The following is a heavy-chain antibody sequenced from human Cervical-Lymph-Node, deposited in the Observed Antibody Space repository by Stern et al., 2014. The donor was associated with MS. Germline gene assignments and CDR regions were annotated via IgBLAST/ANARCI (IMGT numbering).Heavy chain of an antibody. CDR2: ISAYNGNT. Sequence: QMQLVQSGAEVKKPGASVKVSCKASGYTFTSYGISWVRQAPGQGLEWMGWISAYNGNTTYAQKLQGRVTMTTDTSTSTAYMELRSLRSDDTAVYYCARDVLYGSGYDLGDYWGQGTLVTVSS. D-gene: IGHD5-12*01. CDR1: GYTFTSYG. CDR3: ARDVLYGSGYDLGDY. J-gene: IGHJ4*02. V-gene: IGHV1-18*04.